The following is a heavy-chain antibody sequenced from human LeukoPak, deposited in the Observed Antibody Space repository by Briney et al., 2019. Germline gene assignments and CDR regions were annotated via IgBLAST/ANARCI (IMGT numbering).Heavy chain of an antibody. CDR3: ARDLGSGGGDFDF. CDR1: GFTFSDYY. CDR2: ISSGGSSI. D-gene: IGHD6-19*01. J-gene: IGHJ4*02. Sequence: PGGSLRLSCAASGFTFSDYYMTWMRQAPGKGLEWISYISSGGSSIYYTDSVKGRFAISRDNAKNSLFLQMNSLRADDTAVYYCARDLGSGGGDFDFWGQGTLVTVSS. V-gene: IGHV3-11*04.